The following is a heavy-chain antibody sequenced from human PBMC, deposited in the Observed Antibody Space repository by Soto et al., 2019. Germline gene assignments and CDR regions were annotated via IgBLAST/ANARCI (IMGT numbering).Heavy chain of an antibody. D-gene: IGHD1-1*01. V-gene: IGHV3-53*01. CDR1: GLTVSGKKY. CDR3: ATWHEREHAYDV. CDR2: LYDVDGT. Sequence: DVQLVESGGGLIQPGESLRLSCAAFGLTVSGKKYVAWVRQAPGKGLEWVSALYDVDGTYYPDSLKGRFTTSTDSSKTTVYLQMNDLRPDDTAVYYCATWHEREHAYDVWGQGTTVTVSS. J-gene: IGHJ3*01.